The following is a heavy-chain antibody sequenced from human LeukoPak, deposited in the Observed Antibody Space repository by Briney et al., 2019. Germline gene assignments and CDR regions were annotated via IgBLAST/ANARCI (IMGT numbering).Heavy chain of an antibody. CDR2: TYYSGST. Sequence: SETLSLTCTVSGGSISSYYWSWIRQPPGKGLEWIGYTYYSGSTNYNPSLKSRVTISVDTSKNQFSLKLSSVTAADTAVYYCARVPLRGYAYFDYWGQGTLVTVSS. CDR1: GGSISSYY. V-gene: IGHV4-59*01. J-gene: IGHJ4*02. D-gene: IGHD5-12*01. CDR3: ARVPLRGYAYFDY.